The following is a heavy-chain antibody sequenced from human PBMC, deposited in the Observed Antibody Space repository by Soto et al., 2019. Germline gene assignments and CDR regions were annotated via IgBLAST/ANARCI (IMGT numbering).Heavy chain of an antibody. J-gene: IGHJ4*02. CDR2: IYWNDDN. Sequence: QITLKESGPTLVKPTQTLTLTCTFSGFSLNSTAVGVNWIRQPPRKALEWLALIYWNDDNHYSPSLRSRLTITKDTSKNQVVLTMTNMDPMDTATYYCEHGSGWLSDYWGQGTLIPVAS. V-gene: IGHV2-5*01. CDR3: EHGSGWLSDY. CDR1: GFSLNSTAVG. D-gene: IGHD6-19*01.